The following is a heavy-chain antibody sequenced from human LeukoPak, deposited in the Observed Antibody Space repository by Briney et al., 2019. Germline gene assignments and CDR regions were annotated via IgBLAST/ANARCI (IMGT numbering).Heavy chain of an antibody. CDR1: GGSISSSSYY. V-gene: IGHV4-39*07. CDR2: IYYSGST. J-gene: IGHJ4*02. CDR3: ARERRGLNLRSDHFDY. D-gene: IGHD4-17*01. Sequence: SETLSLTCTVSGGSISSSSYYWGWIRQPPGKGLEWIGSIYYSGSTYCNPSLKSRVTISVDTSKNQFSLKLSSVTAADTAVYYCARERRGLNLRSDHFDYWGQGTLVTVSS.